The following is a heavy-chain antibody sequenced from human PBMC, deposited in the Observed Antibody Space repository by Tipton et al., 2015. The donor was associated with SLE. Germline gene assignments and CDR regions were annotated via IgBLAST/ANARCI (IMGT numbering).Heavy chain of an antibody. CDR2: ISVSGTT. CDR3: ARWCTTYGFRY. Sequence: TLSLTCTVSGGSISSDYWTWIRQPPGKGLEWIGHISVSGTTIYIPSLKSRVTLSILTSKTQFSLKLNSVTAADTAVYYCARWCTTYGFRYWGQGTLVTVSS. CDR1: GGSISSDY. D-gene: IGHD3-10*01. J-gene: IGHJ4*02. V-gene: IGHV4-59*08.